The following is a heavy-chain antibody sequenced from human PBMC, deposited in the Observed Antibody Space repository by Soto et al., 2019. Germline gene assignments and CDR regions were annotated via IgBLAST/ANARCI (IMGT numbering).Heavy chain of an antibody. CDR3: ATSNWFDP. V-gene: IGHV4-59*04. CDR1: GGSSISYY. Sequence: ETLSHTCTVSGGSSISYYWSWIRQPPGKGLEWIGYIHYSGSTYHNPSLKSRVTISVDTSKNQFSLKLSSVTAADTAVYYCATSNWFDPWGQGTLVTVSS. CDR2: IHYSGST. J-gene: IGHJ5*02.